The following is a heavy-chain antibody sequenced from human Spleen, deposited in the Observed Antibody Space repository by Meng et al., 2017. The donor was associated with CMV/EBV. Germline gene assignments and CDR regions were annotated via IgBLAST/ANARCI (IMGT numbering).Heavy chain of an antibody. Sequence: FTFSGSAMHWVRQASGKGLKWVGRIRSKTNTYATAYAASVKGRFTVSRDDSQNTAYLEMNSLRTEDTAVYYCTRNLWFGESLDWFDPWGQGTLVTVSS. CDR3: TRNLWFGESLDWFDP. V-gene: IGHV3-73*01. D-gene: IGHD3-10*01. J-gene: IGHJ5*02. CDR2: IRSKTNTYAT. CDR1: FTFSGSA.